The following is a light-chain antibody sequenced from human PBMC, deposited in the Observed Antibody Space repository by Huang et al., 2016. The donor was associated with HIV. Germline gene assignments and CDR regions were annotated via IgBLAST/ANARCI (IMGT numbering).Light chain of an antibody. Sequence: DIVMTQSPLSLPVTPGEPASISCRSSQSLLHRNGNNHLDWYLQRPGQSPQLLIFLGFNRGPGGPDRFMGRWSGTNLTLKISRVAAEDVGVYYCMQALQTPYTFGQGTKLEIK. V-gene: IGKV2-28*01. CDR3: MQALQTPYT. J-gene: IGKJ2*01. CDR2: LGF. CDR1: QSLLHRNGNNH.